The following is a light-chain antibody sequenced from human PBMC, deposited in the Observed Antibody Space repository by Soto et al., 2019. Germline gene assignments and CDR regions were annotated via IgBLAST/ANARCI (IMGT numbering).Light chain of an antibody. J-gene: IGLJ3*02. CDR2: GNN. CDR1: NSNIGKNY. Sequence: QPVLTQPPSASAAPGQKVTISCFGSNSNIGKNYVSWYQQVPGTAPKLLIYGNNNRESGITDRISASKSGTSATLVITTLQPGDEADYYCATWDNSLSAEVFGGGTKVTVL. V-gene: IGLV1-51*01. CDR3: ATWDNSLSAEV.